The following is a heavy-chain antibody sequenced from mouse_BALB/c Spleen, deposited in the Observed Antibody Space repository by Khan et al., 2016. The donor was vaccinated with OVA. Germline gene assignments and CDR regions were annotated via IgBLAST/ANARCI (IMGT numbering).Heavy chain of an antibody. CDR2: INPDNAGT. Sequence: MQLEESGPELVEPGASVKMSCKTSGYTFTNYVLHWVKQRPGQGLEWIAYINPDNAGTRYNEIFRGKATLTSDISSTTAYLELSSRTSEDYAVYYCAREASSWDCSFPYWGQGTLVTVSA. CDR1: GYTFTNYV. CDR3: AREASSWDCSFPY. J-gene: IGHJ3*01. D-gene: IGHD4-1*01. V-gene: IGHV1S136*01.